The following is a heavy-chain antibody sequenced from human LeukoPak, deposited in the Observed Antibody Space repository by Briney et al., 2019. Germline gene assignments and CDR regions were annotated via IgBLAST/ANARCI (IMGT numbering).Heavy chain of an antibody. J-gene: IGHJ5*02. D-gene: IGHD3-3*01. CDR3: ARHSQSDPAWSGYFAPYNWFDP. CDR1: GFTFSSYS. CDR2: ISSSSSYI. Sequence: PWGSLRLSCAASGFTFSSYSMNWVRQAPGKGLEWVSSISSSSSYIYYADSVKGRFTISRDNAKNSLYLQMNSLRAEDTAVYYCARHSQSDPAWSGYFAPYNWFDPWGQGTLVTVSS. V-gene: IGHV3-21*01.